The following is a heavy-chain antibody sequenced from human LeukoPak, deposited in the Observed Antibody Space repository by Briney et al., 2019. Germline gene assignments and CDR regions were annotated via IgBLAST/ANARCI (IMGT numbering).Heavy chain of an antibody. V-gene: IGHV1-69*05. Sequence: SVKVSCKATGATFSSYAISWVRQAPGQGLEWMGGIIPIFGTANYAQKFQGRVTITTDESTSTAYMELSSLRSEDTAVYYCARSPFYDYVWGSYPPSDYWGQGTLVTVSS. CDR2: IIPIFGTA. D-gene: IGHD3-16*01. CDR3: ARSPFYDYVWGSYPPSDY. J-gene: IGHJ4*02. CDR1: GATFSSYA.